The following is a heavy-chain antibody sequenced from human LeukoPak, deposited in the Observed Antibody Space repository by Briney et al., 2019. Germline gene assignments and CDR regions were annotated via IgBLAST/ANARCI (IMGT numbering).Heavy chain of an antibody. CDR2: ISGSGGST. D-gene: IGHD6-19*01. J-gene: IGHJ6*02. CDR3: AKGGSGRYYYYGMDV. Sequence: GGSLRLSCAASGFTFSSYAVSWVRQAPGKGLEWVSAISGSGGSTYYADSVKGRFTISRDNSKNTLYLQMNSLRAEDTAVYYCAKGGSGRYYYYGMDVWGQGTTVTVSS. V-gene: IGHV3-23*01. CDR1: GFTFSSYA.